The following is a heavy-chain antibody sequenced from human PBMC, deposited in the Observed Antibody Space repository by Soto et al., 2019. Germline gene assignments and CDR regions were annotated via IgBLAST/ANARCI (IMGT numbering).Heavy chain of an antibody. V-gene: IGHV4-34*01. CDR2: INHSGNT. Sequence: SETPSLTCAVYGGSFNAYYWSWIRQPPGKGLEWIGEINHSGNTHYNSALKSRVTISVDTSKNQFSLNLTSATAADTAVYYCARVVVGPTDWFAPSGQGTLVTAPQ. CDR1: GGSFNAYY. D-gene: IGHD2-21*01. CDR3: ARVVVGPTDWFAP. J-gene: IGHJ5*02.